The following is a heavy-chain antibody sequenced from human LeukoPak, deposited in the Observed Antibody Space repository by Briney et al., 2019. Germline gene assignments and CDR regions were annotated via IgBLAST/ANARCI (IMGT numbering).Heavy chain of an antibody. V-gene: IGHV1-2*02. Sequence: ASVKVSCKASGYTFSAYYLHWVRQAPGQGLEWVGWINPRNDGTKYAQKFQGRVTMTRDTSITTAYMEFTSLRSDDTAVYYCARAVAGDIGFEYWGQGTLVTVSS. CDR1: GYTFSAYY. J-gene: IGHJ4*02. CDR3: ARAVAGDIGFEY. D-gene: IGHD2-15*01. CDR2: INPRNDGT.